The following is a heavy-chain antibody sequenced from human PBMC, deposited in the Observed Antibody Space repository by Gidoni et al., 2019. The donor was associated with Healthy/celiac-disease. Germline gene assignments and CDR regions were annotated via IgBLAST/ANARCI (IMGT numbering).Heavy chain of an antibody. V-gene: IGHV4-34*01. Sequence: QVQLQPWGAGLLKPSETLSLTCAVYGGSFSGYYWRWIRQPPGKGLEWIGEINHSGSTNYNPSLKSRVTISVDTSKNQFSLKLSSVTAADTAVYYCARSVIYGHYGMDVWGQGTTVTVSS. CDR3: ARSVIYGHYGMDV. CDR2: INHSGST. J-gene: IGHJ6*02. CDR1: GGSFSGYY. D-gene: IGHD3-22*01.